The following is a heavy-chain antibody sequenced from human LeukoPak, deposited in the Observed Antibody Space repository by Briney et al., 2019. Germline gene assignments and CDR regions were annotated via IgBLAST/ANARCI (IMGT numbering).Heavy chain of an antibody. CDR1: GYTFTGYY. J-gene: IGHJ4*02. CDR2: INPNSGGT. Sequence: ASLKVSCKASGYTFTGYYMHWVRQAPGQGLEWMGWINPNSGGTNYAQKFQGRVTMTRDTSISTAYMELSRLRSDDTAVYYCARVLSDFWSGYPGYWGQGTLVTVSS. CDR3: ARVLSDFWSGYPGY. D-gene: IGHD3-3*01. V-gene: IGHV1-2*02.